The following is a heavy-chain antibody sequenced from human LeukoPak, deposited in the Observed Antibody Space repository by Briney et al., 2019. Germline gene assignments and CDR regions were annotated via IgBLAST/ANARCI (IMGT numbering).Heavy chain of an antibody. CDR1: GGTFSSCT. J-gene: IGHJ4*02. V-gene: IGHV1-69*02. CDR2: IIPILGIA. CDR3: ATAGYYYDSSGYCFDY. Sequence: GASVKVSCKASGGTFSSCTISWVRQAPGQGLEWMGRIIPILGIANYAQKFQGRVTITADKSTSTAYMELSSLRSEDTAVYYCATAGYYYDSSGYCFDYWGQGTLVTVSS. D-gene: IGHD3-22*01.